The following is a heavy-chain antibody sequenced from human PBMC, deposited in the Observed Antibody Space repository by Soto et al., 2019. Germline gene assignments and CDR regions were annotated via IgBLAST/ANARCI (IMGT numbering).Heavy chain of an antibody. Sequence: PSETLSLTCTVSGGSISSGGYYWSWIRQHPGKGLEWIGYIYYSGSTYYNPSLKSRVTISVDTSKNQFSLKLSSVTAADTAVYYCARSRKGASMTTETFDPWGQGTLVT. CDR2: IYYSGST. CDR3: ARSRKGASMTTETFDP. D-gene: IGHD4-4*01. J-gene: IGHJ5*02. V-gene: IGHV4-31*03. CDR1: GGSISSGGYY.